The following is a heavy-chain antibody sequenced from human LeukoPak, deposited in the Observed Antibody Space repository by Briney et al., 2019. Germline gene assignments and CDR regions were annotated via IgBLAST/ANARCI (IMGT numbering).Heavy chain of an antibody. CDR3: ATGVQGYFDY. Sequence: GGSLRLSCAASGFTFSSYAMHGVRQAPGKGLEYVSAISSNGGSTYYANSVKGRFTISRDNSKNTLYLQMNSLRAEDTAVYYCATGVQGYFDYWGQGTLVTVSS. J-gene: IGHJ4*02. D-gene: IGHD1-1*01. CDR2: ISSNGGST. V-gene: IGHV3-64*01. CDR1: GFTFSSYA.